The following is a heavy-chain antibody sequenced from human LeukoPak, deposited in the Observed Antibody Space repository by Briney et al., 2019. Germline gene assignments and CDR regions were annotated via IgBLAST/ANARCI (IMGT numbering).Heavy chain of an antibody. V-gene: IGHV1-18*01. CDR2: ISAYNGNT. CDR1: GYTFTSYG. CDR3: ARDGSGYLVAPNGGMDA. D-gene: IGHD2-8*02. Sequence: ASVKVSCKASGYTFTSYGISWVRQAPGQGLEWMGWISAYNGNTNYAQKLQGRVTMTTDTSTSTAYMELRSLRSDDTAVYYCARDGSGYLVAPNGGMDAWGQRTTVTVSS. J-gene: IGHJ6*02.